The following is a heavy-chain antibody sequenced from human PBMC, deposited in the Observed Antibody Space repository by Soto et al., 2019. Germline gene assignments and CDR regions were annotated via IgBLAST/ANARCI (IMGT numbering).Heavy chain of an antibody. D-gene: IGHD2-15*01. CDR1: GDSISTVDYF. J-gene: IGHJ5*01. CDR3: ARGRYCLTGRCFPNWFDS. Sequence: SETLSLTCSVSGDSISTVDYFWAWIRQPPGQALEYIGYIYKSATTYYNPSFEGRVAISLDTSKSHFSLNVTSVTAADTAVYFCARGRYCLTGRCFPNWFDSWGQGTMVTVSS. V-gene: IGHV4-30-4*01. CDR2: IYKSATT.